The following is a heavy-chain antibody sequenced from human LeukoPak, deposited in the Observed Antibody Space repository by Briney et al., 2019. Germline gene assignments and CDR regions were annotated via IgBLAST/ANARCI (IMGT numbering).Heavy chain of an antibody. J-gene: IGHJ4*02. D-gene: IGHD6-13*01. CDR1: GFTFSSYG. Sequence: PGRSLRLSCAASGFTFSSYGMHWVRQAPGKGLEWVAVISYDGSNKYYADSVKGRFTISRDNSKNTLYLQMNSLRAEDTAVYYCAKLVWQRLVEEVFDYWGQGTLVTVSS. CDR2: ISYDGSNK. CDR3: AKLVWQRLVEEVFDY. V-gene: IGHV3-30*18.